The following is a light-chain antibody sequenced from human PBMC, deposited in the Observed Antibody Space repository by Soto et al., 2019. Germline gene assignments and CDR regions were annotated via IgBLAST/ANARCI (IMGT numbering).Light chain of an antibody. J-gene: IGKJ2*01. CDR1: QSLLHSNGFTY. V-gene: IGKV2-28*01. CDR2: LGS. Sequence: DIVMTQSPLSLPVTPGEPASISCRSSQSLLHSNGFTYLDWYLQRPGQSPQLLIYLGSHRASGVPDRISGSGSGTDFTLQISRVEAEDVGVYYCMQALQTPPAFGQGTKLEIK. CDR3: MQALQTPPA.